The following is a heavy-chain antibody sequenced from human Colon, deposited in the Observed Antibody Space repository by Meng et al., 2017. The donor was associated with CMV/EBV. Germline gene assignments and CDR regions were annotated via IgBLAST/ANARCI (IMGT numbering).Heavy chain of an antibody. J-gene: IGHJ6*02. V-gene: IGHV3-69-1*02. D-gene: IGHD6-19*01. CDR3: ARVAGDPLYYYYGMDV. CDR2: ISSSSTI. CDR1: GFIFNVYY. Sequence: GESLISCAASGFIFNVYYMNWVRQAPGKGLEWVSSISSSSTIYYADSVKGRFTISRDNAKNSLYLQMNSLRAEDTAVYYCARVAGDPLYYYYGMDVWGQGTTVTVSS.